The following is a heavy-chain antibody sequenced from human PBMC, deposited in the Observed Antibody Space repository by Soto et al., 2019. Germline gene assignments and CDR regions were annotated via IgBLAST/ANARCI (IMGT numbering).Heavy chain of an antibody. J-gene: IGHJ4*02. CDR1: GGSFSGYY. CDR2: INHSGST. V-gene: IGHV4-34*01. D-gene: IGHD3-3*01. Sequence: QVQLQQWGAGLLKPSETLSLTCAVYGGSFSGYYWSWIRQPPGKGLEWIGEINHSGSTNYNPSLKSRVTISVDTSKNQFSLKLSSVTAADTAVYYCARFLFWSGYYKDYWGQGTLVTVSS. CDR3: ARFLFWSGYYKDY.